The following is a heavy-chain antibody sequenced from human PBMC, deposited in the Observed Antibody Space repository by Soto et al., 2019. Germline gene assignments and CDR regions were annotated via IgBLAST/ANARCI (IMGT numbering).Heavy chain of an antibody. J-gene: IGHJ6*02. V-gene: IGHV1-69*06. CDR1: GGTFSSYA. CDR3: ARDYGARQNYYGMDV. D-gene: IGHD3-10*01. CDR2: IIPIFGTA. Sequence: SVKVSCKASGGTFSSYAISWVRQAPGQGLEWMGGIIPIFGTANYAQKFQGRVTITADKSTSTAYMELSSLRSEDTAVYYCARDYGARQNYYGMDVWGQGTTVTVSS.